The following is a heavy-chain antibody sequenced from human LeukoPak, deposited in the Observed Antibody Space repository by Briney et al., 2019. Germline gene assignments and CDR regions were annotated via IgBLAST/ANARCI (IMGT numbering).Heavy chain of an antibody. CDR2: ISGDGGST. J-gene: IGHJ6*03. D-gene: IGHD3-10*01. Sequence: PGGSLRLSCAVSGFTFDDYAMHWVRQAPGKGLEWVSVISGDGGSTYYADSVKGRFTISRDNSKNSLYLQMNSLRTEDTALYYCAKDNLTRAGIYYYYYYYMDVWGKGTTVTVSS. CDR3: AKDNLTRAGIYYYYYYYMDV. V-gene: IGHV3-43*02. CDR1: GFTFDDYA.